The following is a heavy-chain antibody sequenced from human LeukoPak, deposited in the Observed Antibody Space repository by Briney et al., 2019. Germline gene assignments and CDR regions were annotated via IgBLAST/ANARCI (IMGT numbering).Heavy chain of an antibody. V-gene: IGHV4-59*01. D-gene: IGHD2-15*01. Sequence: PSETLSLTCTVSGGSISPYYWSWIRQPPGKGLEYIGYIYYSGTTDYNPSLKSRVTISVDTSKNQFSLKVTSVSAADTAVYYCARIMQTPWGMDVWGQGTTVTVSS. CDR3: ARIMQTPWGMDV. J-gene: IGHJ6*02. CDR2: IYYSGTT. CDR1: GGSISPYY.